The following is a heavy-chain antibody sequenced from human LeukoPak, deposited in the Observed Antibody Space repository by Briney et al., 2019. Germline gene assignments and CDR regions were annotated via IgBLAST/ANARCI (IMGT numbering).Heavy chain of an antibody. Sequence: PSETLSLTCTVSGGSISSSSSYWGWIRQPPGKGLEWIGNLYYTGSTYYNPSLKSRATISVDTSKNHFSLKLTSVTAADTAVYYCTRLRSDWFDPWGQGTLVTVSS. J-gene: IGHJ5*02. CDR1: GGSISSSSSY. V-gene: IGHV4-39*02. CDR2: LYYTGST. CDR3: TRLRSDWFDP. D-gene: IGHD5-12*01.